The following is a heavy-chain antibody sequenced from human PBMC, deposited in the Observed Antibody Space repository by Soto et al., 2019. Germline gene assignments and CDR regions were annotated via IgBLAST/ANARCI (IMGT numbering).Heavy chain of an antibody. J-gene: IGHJ4*02. Sequence: EVQLVESGGGLVQPGGSLRLSCAASGFTFSNYWMSWVRQAPGKGLEWVANIKQDGSEKYYVDSVKGRFTISRDNAKNSLYLQMNSLRAEDTAVYYCARGQYSSSSEFDYWGQGTLVTVSS. CDR3: ARGQYSSSSEFDY. D-gene: IGHD6-6*01. V-gene: IGHV3-7*01. CDR1: GFTFSNYW. CDR2: IKQDGSEK.